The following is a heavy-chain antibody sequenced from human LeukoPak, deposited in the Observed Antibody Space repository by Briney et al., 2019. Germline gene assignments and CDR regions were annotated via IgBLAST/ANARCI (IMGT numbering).Heavy chain of an antibody. D-gene: IGHD6-13*01. V-gene: IGHV4-34*01. Sequence: SETLSLTCAVYGGSFSGYYWSWIRQPPGKGLEWIGEINHSGSTNYNPSLKSRVTISVDTSKNQFSLKLSSVTAADTAVYYRARSFSSSWSSPWGQGTLVTVSS. CDR2: INHSGST. CDR1: GGSFSGYY. CDR3: ARSFSSSWSSP. J-gene: IGHJ5*02.